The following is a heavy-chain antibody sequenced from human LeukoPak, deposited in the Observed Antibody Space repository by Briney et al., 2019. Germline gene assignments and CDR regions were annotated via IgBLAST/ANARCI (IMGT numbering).Heavy chain of an antibody. Sequence: SETLSLTCTVSGYSISSNYYWGWIRQPPGKGLEWIGSIFHSGSTYYNPSLKSRVTISVDTSKNQFSLKLTSVTAADTAVYYCARGGSWFDPWGQGTLVTVSS. V-gene: IGHV4-38-2*02. CDR3: ARGGSWFDP. J-gene: IGHJ5*02. CDR2: IFHSGST. D-gene: IGHD3-10*01. CDR1: GYSISSNYY.